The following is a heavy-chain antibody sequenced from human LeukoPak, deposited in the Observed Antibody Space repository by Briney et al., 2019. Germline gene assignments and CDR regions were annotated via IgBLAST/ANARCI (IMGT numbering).Heavy chain of an antibody. CDR3: ARAWYYYGSGSPTGDYYGMDV. D-gene: IGHD3-10*01. Sequence: PGGSLRLSCAASGFTFSSYSMNWVRQAPGKGLEWVSSISSSSSYIYYADSVKGRFTISRDNAKNSLYLQMNSLRAEDTAVYYCARAWYYYGSGSPTGDYYGMDVWGQGTTVTVSS. V-gene: IGHV3-21*01. CDR1: GFTFSSYS. CDR2: ISSSSSYI. J-gene: IGHJ6*02.